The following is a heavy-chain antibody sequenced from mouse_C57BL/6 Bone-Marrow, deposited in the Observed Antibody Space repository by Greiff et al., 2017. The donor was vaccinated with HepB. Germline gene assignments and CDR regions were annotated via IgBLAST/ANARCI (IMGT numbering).Heavy chain of an antibody. CDR1: GFTFSDYY. V-gene: IGHV5-12*01. J-gene: IGHJ1*03. CDR2: ISNGGGST. Sequence: EVKLMESGGGLVQPGGSLKLSCAASGFTFSDYYMYWVRQTPEKRLEWVAYISNGGGSTYYPDTVKGRFTISRDNAKNTLYLQMSRLKSEDTAMYYCARHQIYYGSSYWYFDVWGTGTTVTVSS. D-gene: IGHD1-1*01. CDR3: ARHQIYYGSSYWYFDV.